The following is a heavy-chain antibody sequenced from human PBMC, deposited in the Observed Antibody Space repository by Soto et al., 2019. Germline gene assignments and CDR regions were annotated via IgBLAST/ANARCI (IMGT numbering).Heavy chain of an antibody. D-gene: IGHD3-9*01. J-gene: IGHJ4*02. CDR1: GFTFSSYA. CDR2: ISSNGGST. CDR3: VKARRYFDWLPDLDY. V-gene: IGHV3-64D*06. Sequence: PGGSLRLSCSASGFTFSSYAMHWVRQAPGKGLEYVSAISSNGGSTYYADSVKGRFTISRDNSKNTLYLQMSSLRAEDTAVYYCVKARRYFDWLPDLDYSGQRTLLTVPS.